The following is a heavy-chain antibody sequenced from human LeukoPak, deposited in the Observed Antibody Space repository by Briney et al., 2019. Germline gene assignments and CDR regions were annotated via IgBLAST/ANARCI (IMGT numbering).Heavy chain of an antibody. J-gene: IGHJ4*02. D-gene: IGHD2-2*02. CDR2: IKSKTDGGTT. CDR3: TTAVVVPAAIKSRRWGFDY. V-gene: IGHV3-15*01. CDR1: GFTFSNAW. Sequence: GGSLRLSCAASGFTFSNAWMSWVRQAPGKGLEWVGRIKSKTDGGTTDYAAPVKGRFTISRDDSKNTLYLQMNSLKTEDTAVYYCTTAVVVPAAIKSRRWGFDYWGQGTLVTVSS.